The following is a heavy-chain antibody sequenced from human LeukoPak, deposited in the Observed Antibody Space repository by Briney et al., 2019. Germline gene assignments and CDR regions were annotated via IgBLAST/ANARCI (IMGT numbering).Heavy chain of an antibody. CDR2: ISAYNGNT. CDR1: GYTFTSYG. V-gene: IGHV1-18*01. J-gene: IGHJ6*03. Sequence: GASVKVSCKASGYTFTSYGISWVRQAPGQGLEWVGWISAYNGNTNYAQKLQGRVTMTTDTSTSTAYMELRSLRSDDTAVYYCARVPITMTYYYYMDVWGKGTTVTVSS. D-gene: IGHD3-22*01. CDR3: ARVPITMTYYYYMDV.